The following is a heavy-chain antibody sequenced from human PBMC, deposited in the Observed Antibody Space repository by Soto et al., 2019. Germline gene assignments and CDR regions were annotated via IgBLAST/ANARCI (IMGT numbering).Heavy chain of an antibody. D-gene: IGHD2-2*01. CDR2: INPNSGGT. V-gene: IGHV1-2*02. CDR3: ARETDLFYCSSTSCYLSY. CDR1: GYTFTGYY. Sequence: ASVKVSGKASGYTFTGYYMHWVRQAPVQGLEWMGWINPNSGGTNYAQKFQGRVTMTRDTSISTAYMELSRLRSDDTAVYYCARETDLFYCSSTSCYLSYWGQGTLVTVSS. J-gene: IGHJ4*02.